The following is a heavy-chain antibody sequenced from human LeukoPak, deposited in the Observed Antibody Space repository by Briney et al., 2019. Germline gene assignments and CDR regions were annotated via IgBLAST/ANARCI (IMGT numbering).Heavy chain of an antibody. CDR2: IYYSGST. CDR1: GGSISSGGYY. CDR3: ARRVYDFWSGSDPEAGFDP. Sequence: SQTLSLTCPVSGGSISSGGYYWSWIRQPPGKGLEWIGYIYYSGSTNYNPSLKSRVTISVDTSKNQFSLKLSSVTAADTAVYYCARRVYDFWSGSDPEAGFDPWGQGTLVTVSS. V-gene: IGHV4-61*08. J-gene: IGHJ5*02. D-gene: IGHD3-3*01.